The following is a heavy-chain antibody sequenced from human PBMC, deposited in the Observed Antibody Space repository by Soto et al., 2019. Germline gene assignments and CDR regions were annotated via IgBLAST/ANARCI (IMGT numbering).Heavy chain of an antibody. J-gene: IGHJ5*02. V-gene: IGHV1-3*04. CDR3: ARDASVSPGRWFDP. CDR2: INTGNGAT. D-gene: IGHD2-8*02. CDR1: GYTFTTFP. Sequence: ASVKVSCKASGYTFTTFPMHWVRQAPGQRLQWMGWINTGNGATKYSQDFQGRVTILRDTSANTAYMELISLTSEDTAVYYCARDASVSPGRWFDPWGQGTLVTVSS.